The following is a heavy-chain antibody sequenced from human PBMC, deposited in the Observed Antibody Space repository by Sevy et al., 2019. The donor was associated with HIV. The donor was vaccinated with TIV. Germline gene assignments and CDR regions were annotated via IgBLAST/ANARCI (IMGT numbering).Heavy chain of an antibody. J-gene: IGHJ4*02. CDR1: GFTFGNYA. D-gene: IGHD6-13*01. CDR3: AKDRTSSRSWYYLDH. Sequence: GGSLRLSCAASGFTFGNYAMNWVRQAPGKGLEWVSAISGSTIDTSYADSVKGRFTISRDNSQNTLYLEMNSLRAEDTAVYYCAKDRTSSRSWYYLDHWGQGTLVTVSS. CDR2: ISGSTIDT. V-gene: IGHV3-23*01.